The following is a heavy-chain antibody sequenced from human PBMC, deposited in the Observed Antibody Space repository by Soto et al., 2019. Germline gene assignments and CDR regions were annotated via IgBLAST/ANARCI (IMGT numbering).Heavy chain of an antibody. Sequence: GGSLRLSCAASGFTFSSYGMHWVRQAPGKGLEWVAVISYDGSNKYYADSVKGRFTISRDNSKNTLYLQMNSLRAEDTAVYYCAKDWWLEYGMDVWGQGTTVTVSS. D-gene: IGHD2-15*01. J-gene: IGHJ6*02. CDR1: GFTFSSYG. CDR3: AKDWWLEYGMDV. V-gene: IGHV3-30*18. CDR2: ISYDGSNK.